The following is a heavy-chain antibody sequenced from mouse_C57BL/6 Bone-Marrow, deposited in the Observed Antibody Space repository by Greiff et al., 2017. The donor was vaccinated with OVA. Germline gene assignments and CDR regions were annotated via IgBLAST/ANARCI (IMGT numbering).Heavy chain of an antibody. CDR1: GYSFTGYY. CDR3: ARAPYSPFAY. Sequence: VQLQQSGPELVKPGASVKISCKASGYSFTGYYMNWVKQSPEKSLEWIGEINPSTGGTTYNQKFKAKATLTVDKSSSTAYMQLKSLTSEDSAVYYCARAPYSPFAYWGQGTLVTVTA. CDR2: INPSTGGT. D-gene: IGHD2-12*01. V-gene: IGHV1-42*01. J-gene: IGHJ3*01.